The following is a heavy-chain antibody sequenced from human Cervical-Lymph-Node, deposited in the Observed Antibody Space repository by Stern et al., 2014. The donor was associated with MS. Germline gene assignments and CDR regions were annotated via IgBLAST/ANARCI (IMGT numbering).Heavy chain of an antibody. CDR1: GGTFSTHA. CDR2: IIPILDTT. Sequence: QLVQSGAEVKKPGSSVKVSCKSSGGTFSTHAISWVRQAPGQGLERLGRIIPILDTTDYAPRFQGRLTIDADESTDTAYMELRSLTPDDTAVYYCAREKSDCSGGSCFSSLDYWGQGTLVTVSS. CDR3: AREKSDCSGGSCFSSLDY. V-gene: IGHV1-69*11. D-gene: IGHD2-15*01. J-gene: IGHJ4*02.